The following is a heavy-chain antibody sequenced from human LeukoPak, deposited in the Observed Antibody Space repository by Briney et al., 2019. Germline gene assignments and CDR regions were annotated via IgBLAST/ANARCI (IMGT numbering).Heavy chain of an antibody. CDR3: ARSYSGYDSFDY. V-gene: IGHV1-46*01. J-gene: IGHJ4*02. CDR1: GYTFTSYY. CDR2: INPLGGST. Sequence: GASVKVSCKASGYTFTSYYMHWVRQAPGQGLVWMGIINPLGGSTNYAQKFQGRVTMTRDTSTSTVYMELSSLRSEDTAVYYCARSYSGYDSFDYWGQGTLVTASS. D-gene: IGHD5-12*01.